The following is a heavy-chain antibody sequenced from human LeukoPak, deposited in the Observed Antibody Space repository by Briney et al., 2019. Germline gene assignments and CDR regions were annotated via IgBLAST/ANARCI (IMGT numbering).Heavy chain of an antibody. CDR1: GFTFSDYY. Sequence: GGSLRLSCAASGFTFSDYYMSWIRQAPGKGLEWVSYISSSGSTIYYADSVKDRFTISRDNAKNSLYLQMNSLRAEDTAVYYCARGPYYYDSSGYYYRGAFDYWGQGTLVTVSS. CDR2: ISSSGSTI. V-gene: IGHV3-11*01. CDR3: ARGPYYYDSSGYYYRGAFDY. D-gene: IGHD3-22*01. J-gene: IGHJ4*02.